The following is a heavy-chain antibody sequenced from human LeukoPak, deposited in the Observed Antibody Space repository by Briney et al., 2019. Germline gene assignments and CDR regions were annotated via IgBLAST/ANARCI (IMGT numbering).Heavy chain of an antibody. CDR2: ISYDGGNK. CDR1: GFTFSSYA. D-gene: IGHD3-9*01. CDR3: ARGEIRYFDWLLSDYFDY. J-gene: IGHJ4*02. V-gene: IGHV3-30*04. Sequence: GGSLRLSCAASGFTFSSYAMHWVRQAPGKGLEWVAVISYDGGNKYYADSVKGRFTISRDNSKNTLYLQMNSLRAEDTAVYYCARGEIRYFDWLLSDYFDYWGQGTLVTVSS.